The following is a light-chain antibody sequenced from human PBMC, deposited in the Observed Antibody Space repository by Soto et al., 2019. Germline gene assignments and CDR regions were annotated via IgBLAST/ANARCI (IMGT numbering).Light chain of an antibody. Sequence: NFMLTQPHSVSESPGKTVTISCTRSSGSIASNYVQWYQQRPGSAPTTVIYEDNQRPSGVPDRFSGSIDSSSNSASLTISGLKTEDEADYYCQSHDSSIVVFGGGTKLTVL. CDR2: EDN. CDR3: QSHDSSIVV. CDR1: SGSIASNY. V-gene: IGLV6-57*04. J-gene: IGLJ2*01.